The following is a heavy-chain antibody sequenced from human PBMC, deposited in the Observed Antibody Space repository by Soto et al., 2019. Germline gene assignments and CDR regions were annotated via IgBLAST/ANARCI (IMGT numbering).Heavy chain of an antibody. CDR1: GGSVSSGRYY. CDR3: ARSGSGSGWL. Sequence: QVQLQESGPGLVKPSETLSLTCTVSGGSVSSGRYYWSWIRQPPGKGLEWIGYIYYSGSTKYNPSLKRRVTISVDTSKNKFSRKLSSMTAADTAVYYCARSGSGSGWLGGQGTLVTVSS. V-gene: IGHV4-61*01. D-gene: IGHD6-19*01. CDR2: IYYSGST. J-gene: IGHJ4*02.